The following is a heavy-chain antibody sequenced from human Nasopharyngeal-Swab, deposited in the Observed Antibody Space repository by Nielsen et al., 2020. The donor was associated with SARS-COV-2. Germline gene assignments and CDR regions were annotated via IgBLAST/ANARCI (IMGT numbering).Heavy chain of an antibody. D-gene: IGHD4-17*01. J-gene: IGHJ4*02. CDR2: INSDGSST. V-gene: IGHV3-74*01. CDR1: GFTFSSYW. Sequence: GESLKISCAASGFTFSSYWMHWVRQAPGKGLVWVSRINSDGSSTSNADSVKGRFTISRDNAKNTLYLQMNSLRAEDTAVYYCAKGLDDYGDLYFDYWGQGTLVTVSS. CDR3: AKGLDDYGDLYFDY.